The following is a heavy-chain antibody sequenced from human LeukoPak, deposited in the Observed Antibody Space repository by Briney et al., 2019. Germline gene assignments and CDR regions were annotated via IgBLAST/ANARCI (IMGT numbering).Heavy chain of an antibody. J-gene: IGHJ6*03. CDR3: ARDPYSGAYGDSYYYYMDL. Sequence: GGSLRLSCAASGFTFSSYAMSWVRQAPGRGLEWVSSITSGSTYVFYTDSVEGRFTISRDNAKSSLYLQMNSLRAEDTAVYYCARDPYSGAYGDSYYYYMDLWGQGTTVTISS. CDR1: GFTFSSYA. V-gene: IGHV3-21*01. D-gene: IGHD1-26*01. CDR2: ITSGSTYV.